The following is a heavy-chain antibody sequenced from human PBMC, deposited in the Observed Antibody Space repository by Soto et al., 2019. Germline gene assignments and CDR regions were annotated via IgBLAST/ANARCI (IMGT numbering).Heavy chain of an antibody. Sequence: EVQLVESGGGLVQPGGSLRLSCEASGFILSDHYMDWVRQAPGKGLEWVGRTRNKAKRYTTEYAAAVKGRFTISGDDSQNSLYLQMNSLKTEDTAVYYCARSGRVGSTWSDDAFDIWGQGTMVTVS. D-gene: IGHD6-13*01. CDR1: GFILSDHY. CDR3: ARSGRVGSTWSDDAFDI. CDR2: TRNKAKRYTT. V-gene: IGHV3-72*01. J-gene: IGHJ3*02.